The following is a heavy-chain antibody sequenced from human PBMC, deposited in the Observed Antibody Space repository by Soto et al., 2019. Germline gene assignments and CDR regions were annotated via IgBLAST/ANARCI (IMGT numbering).Heavy chain of an antibody. CDR2: MSYDGSSK. J-gene: IGHJ4*02. Sequence: AGGSLRLSCAASGSSFSTYGIHWVRQAPGKGLEWVAVMSYDGSSKYYADSVKSRFTISGDNSKNTLYLQMNSLRAEDTAVYYCAKGKGSDSGYDFLFAYWGQGTLVTVSS. V-gene: IGHV3-30*18. D-gene: IGHD5-12*01. CDR3: AKGKGSDSGYDFLFAY. CDR1: GSSFSTYG.